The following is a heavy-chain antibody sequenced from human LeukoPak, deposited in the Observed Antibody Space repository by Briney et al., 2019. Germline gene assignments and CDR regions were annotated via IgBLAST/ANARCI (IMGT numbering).Heavy chain of an antibody. CDR3: ARDRIYYGSGSRFDY. D-gene: IGHD3-10*01. J-gene: IGHJ4*02. V-gene: IGHV3-11*04. CDR2: ISRSGTTI. Sequence: GGSLRLSCATSGFTFNDYYMCWIRQAPGKGLEWVSYISRSGTTIYYADSVKGRFTISRDNAKNSLFLQMNSLRAEDTAVYYCARDRIYYGSGSRFDYWGQGTLVTVSS. CDR1: GFTFNDYY.